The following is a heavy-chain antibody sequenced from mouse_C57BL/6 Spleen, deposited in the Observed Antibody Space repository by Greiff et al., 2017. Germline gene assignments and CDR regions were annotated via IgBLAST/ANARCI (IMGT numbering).Heavy chain of an antibody. V-gene: IGHV1-55*01. D-gene: IGHD3-2*02. CDR1: GYTFPSYW. J-gene: IGHJ2*01. CDR2: IYPGSGST. CDR3: AKSGDSSGDVLDY. Sequence: VQLQPPGAELVQPGASVPMSCKASGYTFPSYWITWVNQRPGHGLAWIGDIYPGSGSTNYTEKFTSQATLTVDTSSSTAYMQLSSLTSEDSAVYDCAKSGDSSGDVLDYWGQGTTLTVAS.